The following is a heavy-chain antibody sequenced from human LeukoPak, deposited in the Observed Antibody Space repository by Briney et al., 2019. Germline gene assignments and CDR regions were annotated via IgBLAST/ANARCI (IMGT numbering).Heavy chain of an antibody. CDR2: TYSDGSP. CDR3: TRGGSGWSAPDH. D-gene: IGHD6-19*01. V-gene: IGHV3-66*02. CDR1: GFIVSAKY. Sequence: GGSLRLSCAAYGFIVSAKYMSWVRQAPGKGLEWVSVTYSDGSPYYAESVKGRFTISRDNSKNTVYLQMNRLRAEDTAMYYCTRGGSGWSAPDHWGQGTLVTVSS. J-gene: IGHJ4*02.